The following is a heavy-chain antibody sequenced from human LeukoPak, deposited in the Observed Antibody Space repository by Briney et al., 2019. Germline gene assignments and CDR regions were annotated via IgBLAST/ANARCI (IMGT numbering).Heavy chain of an antibody. J-gene: IGHJ4*02. CDR1: GYTFTGYY. CDR3: ARAVGRQLVLLDY. V-gene: IGHV1-2*02. Sequence: ASVNVSCKASGYTFTGYYMHWVRQAPGPGLEWMGWINPNSGGTNYAQKFQGRVTMTRDTSISTAYMELSRLRSDDTAVYYCARAVGRQLVLLDYWGQGTLVTVSS. D-gene: IGHD6-6*01. CDR2: INPNSGGT.